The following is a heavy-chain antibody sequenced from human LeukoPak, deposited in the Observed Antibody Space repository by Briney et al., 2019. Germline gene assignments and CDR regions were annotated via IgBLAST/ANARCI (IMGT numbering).Heavy chain of an antibody. V-gene: IGHV4-59*08. Sequence: PSETLSLTCTVSGGSISSSYWGWIRQPPGKGLEWIGYISYSGSTKYNPSLKSRVTISVDTSKNQFSLKVNSVTAADTAVYYCARVTIAAAGGFDPWGQGTLVTVSS. J-gene: IGHJ5*02. D-gene: IGHD6-13*01. CDR3: ARVTIAAAGGFDP. CDR1: GGSISSSY. CDR2: ISYSGST.